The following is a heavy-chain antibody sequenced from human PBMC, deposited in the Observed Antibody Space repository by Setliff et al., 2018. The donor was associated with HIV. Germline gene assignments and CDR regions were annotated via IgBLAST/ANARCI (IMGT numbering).Heavy chain of an antibody. J-gene: IGHJ4*02. D-gene: IGHD2-21*02. CDR1: GYSFTSYW. CDR2: IYPGDSDT. Sequence: PGESLKISCKGSGYSFTSYWIGWVRQMPGKGLEWMGIIYPGDSDTRYSPSFQGQVTISADKSTSTAYLQWSSLKASDSGMYYCARGIAALTASFDYWGQGSLVTVSS. CDR3: ARGIAALTASFDY. V-gene: IGHV5-51*01.